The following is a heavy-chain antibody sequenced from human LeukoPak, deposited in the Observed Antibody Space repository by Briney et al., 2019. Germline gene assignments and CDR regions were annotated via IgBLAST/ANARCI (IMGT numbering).Heavy chain of an antibody. V-gene: IGHV3-9*01. CDR1: GFTFDDYA. J-gene: IGHJ4*02. Sequence: PGGSLRLSCAASGFTFDDYAMHWVRQAPWKGLEWVSGISWNSGSIGYADSVKGRFTISRDNAKNSLYLQMNSLRAEDTALYYCAKDYGFGSPFYYFDYWGQGTLVTVSS. CDR2: ISWNSGSI. D-gene: IGHD3-16*01. CDR3: AKDYGFGSPFYYFDY.